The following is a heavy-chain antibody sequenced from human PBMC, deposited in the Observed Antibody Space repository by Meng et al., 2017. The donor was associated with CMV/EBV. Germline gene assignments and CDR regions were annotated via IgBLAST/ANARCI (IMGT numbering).Heavy chain of an antibody. J-gene: IGHJ5*02. Sequence: GSLRLSCAVYGGSFSGYYWSWTRQPPGKGLEWIGEINHSGSTNYNPSLKSRVTISVDTSKNQFSLKLSSVTAADTAVYYCARGAFRITIFGVVITPWFDPWGQGTLVTVSS. V-gene: IGHV4-34*01. CDR2: INHSGST. D-gene: IGHD3-3*01. CDR3: ARGAFRITIFGVVITPWFDP. CDR1: GGSFSGYY.